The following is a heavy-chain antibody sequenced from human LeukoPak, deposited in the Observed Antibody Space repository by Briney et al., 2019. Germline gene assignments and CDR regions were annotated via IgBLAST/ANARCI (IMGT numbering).Heavy chain of an antibody. CDR3: ARDGVRGSSSLDY. CDR2: ISSSGSTI. Sequence: RPGGSLRLSCAASGFTLSEYYMSWIPQAPGKGLKGVSYISSSGSTIYYADSVKGRFTISRDNAKNSLYLQMNSLRAQDTAVYYCARDGVRGSSSLDYWGQGTLVTVSS. D-gene: IGHD1-26*01. V-gene: IGHV3-11*04. CDR1: GFTLSEYY. J-gene: IGHJ4*02.